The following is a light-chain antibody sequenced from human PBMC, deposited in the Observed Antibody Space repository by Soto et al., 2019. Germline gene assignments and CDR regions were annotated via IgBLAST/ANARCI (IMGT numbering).Light chain of an antibody. V-gene: IGKV3-11*01. CDR1: QSVSNS. CDR3: QQRANWPPTWT. CDR2: DSS. J-gene: IGKJ1*01. Sequence: EIVLTQSPATLSLSPGERATLSCRASQSVSNSLAWYQQKPGQAPRLLIYDSSNRATGVPARFSGGGSGTDFTLTISSLEPEDFAVYYCQQRANWPPTWTFGPGTKVEIQ.